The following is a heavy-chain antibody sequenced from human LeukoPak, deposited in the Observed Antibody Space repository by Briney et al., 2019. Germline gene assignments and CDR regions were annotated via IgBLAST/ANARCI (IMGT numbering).Heavy chain of an antibody. V-gene: IGHV3-7*01. Sequence: PGGSLRLSCAASGFTFSSYWMSWVRQAPGKGLEWVANIKQDGSEKYYVDSVKGRFTISRDNAKNSLYLQMTSLRAEDTAVYYCARDLPWYSGSYQAAFDIWGQGTMVTVSS. CDR2: IKQDGSEK. CDR3: ARDLPWYSGSYQAAFDI. CDR1: GFTFSSYW. D-gene: IGHD1-26*01. J-gene: IGHJ3*02.